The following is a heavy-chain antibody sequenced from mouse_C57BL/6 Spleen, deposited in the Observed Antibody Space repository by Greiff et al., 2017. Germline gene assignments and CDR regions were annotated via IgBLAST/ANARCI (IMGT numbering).Heavy chain of an antibody. CDR2: ISSGGDYI. CDR3: TRGGLNYGYLYYFDY. Sequence: EVKLVESGEGLVKPGGSLKLSCAASGFTFSSYAMSWVRQTPEKRLEWVAYISSGGDYIYYADTVKGRFTISRDNARNTLYLQMSSLKSEDTAMYYCTRGGLNYGYLYYFDYWGQGTTLTVSS. V-gene: IGHV5-9-1*02. D-gene: IGHD2-2*01. J-gene: IGHJ2*01. CDR1: GFTFSSYA.